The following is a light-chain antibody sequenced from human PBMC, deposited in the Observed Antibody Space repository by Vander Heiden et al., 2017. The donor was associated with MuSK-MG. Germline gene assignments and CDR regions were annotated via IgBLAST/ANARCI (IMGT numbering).Light chain of an antibody. CDR1: QSISSY. J-gene: IGKJ3*01. Sequence: DIQMTQSPSSLSASVGDRVTITCRASQSISSYLNWYQQKPGKAPKLLIYAASSLQSGVPSRFSGSGSGTDFTLTISSLQPEDFATYYCQQSDSTVFTSGHATKVDL. CDR3: QQSDSTVFT. V-gene: IGKV1-39*01. CDR2: AAS.